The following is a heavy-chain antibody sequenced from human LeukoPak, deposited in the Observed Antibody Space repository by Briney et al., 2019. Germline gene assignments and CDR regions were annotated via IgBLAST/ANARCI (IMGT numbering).Heavy chain of an antibody. CDR2: ISSSGYTV. J-gene: IGHJ4*02. CDR1: GFTFSTYY. D-gene: IGHD3-22*01. V-gene: IGHV3-11*04. Sequence: GGSLRLSCATSGFTFSTYYINWIRQAPGKGLEWLSYISSSGYTVYYADSVKGRFTISRDNAKNSLYLQMHSLRADDTAVYYCARDLDSSGSGSFDYWGQGTLVTVSS. CDR3: ARDLDSSGSGSFDY.